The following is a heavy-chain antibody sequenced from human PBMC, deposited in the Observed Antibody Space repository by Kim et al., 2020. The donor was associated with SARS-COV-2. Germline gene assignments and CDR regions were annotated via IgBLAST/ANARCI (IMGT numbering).Heavy chain of an antibody. V-gene: IGHV3-48*02. J-gene: IGHJ3*02. Sequence: YYADSVKGRFTITRDNAKNSLYLQMNSLRDEDTAVYYCARESSWGNAFDIWGQGTMVTVSS. CDR3: ARESSWGNAFDI. D-gene: IGHD3-16*01.